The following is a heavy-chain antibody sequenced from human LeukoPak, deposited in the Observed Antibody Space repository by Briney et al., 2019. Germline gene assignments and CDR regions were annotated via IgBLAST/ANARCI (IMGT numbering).Heavy chain of an antibody. Sequence: GGSLRLSCAASGFTLSSYAMSWVRQAPGKGLEWVSAISGSGGSTYYADSVKGRFTISRDNSKNTLYLQMNSLRAEDTAVYYCARNLYDSSGYYPDYWGQGTLVTVSS. V-gene: IGHV3-23*01. CDR2: ISGSGGST. CDR3: ARNLYDSSGYYPDY. J-gene: IGHJ4*02. CDR1: GFTLSSYA. D-gene: IGHD3-22*01.